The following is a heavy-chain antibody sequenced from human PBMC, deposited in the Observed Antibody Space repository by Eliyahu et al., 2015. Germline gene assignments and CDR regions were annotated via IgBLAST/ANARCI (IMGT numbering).Heavy chain of an antibody. CDR3: AKDFGDYGSGSYYNY. CDR1: GFTXSNYA. V-gene: IGHV3-23*04. J-gene: IGHJ4*02. D-gene: IGHD3-10*01. CDR2: IGGSGGDT. Sequence: EVQLVESGGGLVQPGGSLRLSCAASGFTXSNYAMSWVRQAPGKXLEWVSAIGGSGGDTYYADSVKGRFTISRDNSKNMLYLQMNSLRAEDTAVYYCAKDFGDYGSGSYYNYWGQGTLVTVSS.